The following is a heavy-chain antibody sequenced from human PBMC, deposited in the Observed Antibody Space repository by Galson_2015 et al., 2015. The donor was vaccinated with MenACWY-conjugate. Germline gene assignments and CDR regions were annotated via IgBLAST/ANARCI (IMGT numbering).Heavy chain of an antibody. D-gene: IGHD3-10*01. Sequence: SLRLSCAASGFTFSSYEMNWVRQAPGKGLEWVSYISSSGSTIYYADSVKGRFTISRDNAKNSLYLQMSSLGAEDTAVYYCARDRLCAYYEGAGRGPDYWGQGTLVTVSS. CDR3: ARDRLCAYYEGAGRGPDY. CDR2: ISSSGSTI. J-gene: IGHJ4*02. V-gene: IGHV3-48*03. CDR1: GFTFSSYE.